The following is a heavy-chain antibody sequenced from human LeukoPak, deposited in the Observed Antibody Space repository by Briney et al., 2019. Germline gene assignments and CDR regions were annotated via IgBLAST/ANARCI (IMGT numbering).Heavy chain of an antibody. J-gene: IGHJ4*02. CDR1: GYTFTSYG. CDR2: ISAYNGNT. CDR3: ARDLTYYYDSSGYCLDY. Sequence: ASVKVSCKASGYTFTSYGISWVRQAPGQGLEWMGWISAYNGNTNYAQKLQGRVTMTTDTSTSTAYMELSSLRSEDTAVYYCARDLTYYYDSSGYCLDYWGQGTLVTVSS. D-gene: IGHD3-22*01. V-gene: IGHV1-18*01.